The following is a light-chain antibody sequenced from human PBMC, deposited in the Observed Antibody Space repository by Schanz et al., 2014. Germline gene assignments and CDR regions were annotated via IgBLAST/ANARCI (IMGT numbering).Light chain of an antibody. CDR1: SSNIGAGYD. CDR2: GNS. V-gene: IGLV1-40*01. J-gene: IGLJ3*02. CDR3: CSYASSSTCV. Sequence: QSVLTQPPSVSGAPGQRVTISCNGSSSNIGAGYDVHWYQQLPGTAPKLLIYGNSNRPSGVPDRFSGSKSGTSASLAITGLQAEDEADYYCCSYASSSTCVFGGGTKLTVL.